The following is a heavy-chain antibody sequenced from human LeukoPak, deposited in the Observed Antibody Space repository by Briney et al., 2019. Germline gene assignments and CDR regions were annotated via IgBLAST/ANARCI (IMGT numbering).Heavy chain of an antibody. Sequence: PSETLSLTCTVCGGSVCSGSYYWSWIRQPPEKGLEWIGYIYYSGSTNYNPSLKSRVTISVDTSKNQFSLKLSSVTAADTAVYYCARDSFGTGTGTTQGMDVWGKGTTVTVSS. V-gene: IGHV4-61*01. CDR3: ARDSFGTGTGTTQGMDV. CDR1: GGSVCSGSYY. J-gene: IGHJ6*04. CDR2: IYYSGST. D-gene: IGHD1-1*01.